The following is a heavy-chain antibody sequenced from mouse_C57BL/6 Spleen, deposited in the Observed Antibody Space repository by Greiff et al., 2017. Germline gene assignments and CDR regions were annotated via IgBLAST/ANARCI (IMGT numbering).Heavy chain of an antibody. CDR3: ARSDPLYSNYLYAMDY. J-gene: IGHJ4*01. D-gene: IGHD2-5*01. Sequence: QVQLKQPGAELVKPGASVKLSCKASGYTFTSYWMHWVKQRPGRGLEWIGRIDPNSGGTKYNEKFKSKATLTVDKPSSTAYMQLSSLTSEDSAVYYCARSDPLYSNYLYAMDYWGQGTSVTVSS. CDR2: IDPNSGGT. V-gene: IGHV1-72*01. CDR1: GYTFTSYW.